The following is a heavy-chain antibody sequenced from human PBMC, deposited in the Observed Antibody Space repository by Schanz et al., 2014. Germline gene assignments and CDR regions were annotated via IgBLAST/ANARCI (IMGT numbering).Heavy chain of an antibody. J-gene: IGHJ4*02. CDR2: ISGSNGNT. CDR1: GYAFTTYG. CDR3: ARDQSPYTNSSDVRYFDY. V-gene: IGHV1-18*01. D-gene: IGHD6-6*01. Sequence: QVQLVQSGAEVKKPGASVRVSCKVSGYAFTTYGISWVRQAPGQGLEWLGWISGSNGNTNYTQKFQGRVTMTIDPYTSTAYMELRSLRSDDTAVYYCARDQSPYTNSSDVRYFDYWGQGSLVTVSS.